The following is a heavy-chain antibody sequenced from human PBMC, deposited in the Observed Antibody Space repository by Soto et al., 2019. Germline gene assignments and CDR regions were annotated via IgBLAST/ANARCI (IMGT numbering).Heavy chain of an antibody. J-gene: IGHJ4*02. CDR1: GYTFTGYY. D-gene: IGHD6-13*01. CDR3: ARGPGIAAAGTLDYFDY. Sequence: ASVKVSCKASGYTFTGYYMHWVRQAPGQGLEWMGWINPNSGGTNYAQKFQGWVTRTRDTSISTAYMELSRLRSDDTAVYYCARGPGIAAAGTLDYFDYWGQGTLVTVSS. V-gene: IGHV1-2*04. CDR2: INPNSGGT.